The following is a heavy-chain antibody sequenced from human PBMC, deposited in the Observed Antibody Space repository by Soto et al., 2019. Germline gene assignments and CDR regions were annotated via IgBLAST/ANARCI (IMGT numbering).Heavy chain of an antibody. D-gene: IGHD2-2*01. CDR2: IIPIFGNT. Sequence: ASVKVSCKASGGTLSSCAISWVRQAPGQGLEWMGGIIPIFGNTNYAQKLQGRVTMTTDTSTSTAYMELRSLRSDDTAVYYCARAGPSSDNWFDPWGQGTLVTVSS. V-gene: IGHV1-18*01. CDR1: GGTLSSCA. CDR3: ARAGPSSDNWFDP. J-gene: IGHJ5*02.